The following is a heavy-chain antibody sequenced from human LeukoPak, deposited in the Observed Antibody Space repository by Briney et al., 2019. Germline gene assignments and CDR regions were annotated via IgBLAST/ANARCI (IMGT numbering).Heavy chain of an antibody. D-gene: IGHD5-18*01. CDR2: INHSGST. CDR1: GGSFSGYY. J-gene: IGHJ4*02. Sequence: SETLSLTCAVYGGSFSGYYWSWIRQPPGKGLEWIGEINHSGSTNYNPSLKSRVTISVDTSKNQFSLKLSSVTAADTAVYYCAREGYTAMGYDYWGQGTLVTVSS. V-gene: IGHV4-34*01. CDR3: AREGYTAMGYDY.